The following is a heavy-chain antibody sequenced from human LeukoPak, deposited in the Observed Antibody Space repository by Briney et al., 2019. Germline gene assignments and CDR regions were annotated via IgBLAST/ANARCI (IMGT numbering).Heavy chain of an antibody. J-gene: IGHJ4*02. CDR3: AKSWASGYYSDDY. CDR1: GFTFSSYG. D-gene: IGHD3-22*01. Sequence: PGGSLRLSCAASGFTFSSYGMHWVRQAPGKGLEWVAVIWYDGSNKYYADSVKGRFTISRDNSKNTLYLQMNSLRAEDTAVYYCAKSWASGYYSDDYWGQGTLVTVSS. V-gene: IGHV3-33*06. CDR2: IWYDGSNK.